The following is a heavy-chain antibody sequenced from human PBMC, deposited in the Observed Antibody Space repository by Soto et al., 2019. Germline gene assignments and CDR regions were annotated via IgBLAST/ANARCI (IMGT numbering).Heavy chain of an antibody. CDR3: ARDLGGQIVDY. J-gene: IGHJ4*02. V-gene: IGHV1-3*01. D-gene: IGHD1-26*01. CDR1: GYTFTSYA. Sequence: ASVKVSCKASGYTFTSYAMHWVRQAPGQRLEWMGWINAGNGNTKSAQKLQGRVTMTTDTSTSTAYMELRSLRSDDTAVYYCARDLGGQIVDYWGQGTLVTVSS. CDR2: INAGNGNT.